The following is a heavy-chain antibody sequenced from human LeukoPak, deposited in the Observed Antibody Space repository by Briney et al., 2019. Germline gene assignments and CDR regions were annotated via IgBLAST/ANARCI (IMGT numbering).Heavy chain of an antibody. CDR3: ARHYYDSSGYYYVGVGYDY. J-gene: IGHJ4*02. D-gene: IGHD3-22*01. CDR1: GYTFTSYY. Sequence: ASVKVSCKASGYTFTSYYMHWVRQAPGQGLEWMGIINPSGGSTSYAQKFQGRVTMTRDMSTSTVYMELSSLRSEDTAVYYCARHYYDSSGYYYVGVGYDYWGQGTLVTVSS. CDR2: INPSGGST. V-gene: IGHV1-46*01.